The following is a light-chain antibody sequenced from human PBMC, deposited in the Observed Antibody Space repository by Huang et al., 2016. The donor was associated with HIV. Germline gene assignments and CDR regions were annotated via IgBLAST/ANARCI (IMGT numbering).Light chain of an antibody. Sequence: DIQMTQSPSSLSASVGDRVTITCRASQGISNSLAWYQQKPGRAPKLLAYAASRLGSGVPSRFSGRGSGTDYTLTISRLQPEDFATYYCQQYFTSPPLTFGGGTKVEIK. J-gene: IGKJ4*01. CDR3: QQYFTSPPLT. V-gene: IGKV1-NL1*01. CDR2: AAS. CDR1: QGISNS.